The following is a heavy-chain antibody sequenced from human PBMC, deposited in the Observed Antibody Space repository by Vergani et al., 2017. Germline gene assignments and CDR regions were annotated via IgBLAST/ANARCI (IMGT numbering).Heavy chain of an antibody. V-gene: IGHV5-51*01. CDR3: ARHTTYTDS. Sequence: EVQLVQSGAEVKKPGESLKISCQISGYSFTNYWIGWVRQMPGKGLDWMGIIHPADSDTRYSPSFQGQVTISADKSISTAFLQWDSLKASDTALYYCARHTTYTDSWGQGTLVTVSS. CDR2: IHPADSDT. CDR1: GYSFTNYW. J-gene: IGHJ4*02. D-gene: IGHD1-1*01.